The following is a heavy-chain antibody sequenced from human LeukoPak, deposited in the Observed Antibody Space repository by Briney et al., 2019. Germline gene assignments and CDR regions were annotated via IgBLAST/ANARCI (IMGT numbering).Heavy chain of an antibody. J-gene: IGHJ4*02. V-gene: IGHV3-23*01. CDR2: ISGSGGST. CDR3: ARDRANVVAGYNFDY. CDR1: GFTFSSYG. Sequence: GSLRLSCAASGFTFSSYGMSWVRQAPGKGLEWVSAISGSGGSTYYADSVKGRFTISRDNSKNTLYLQMNSLRAEDTAVYYCARDRANVVAGYNFDYWGQGTLVTVSS. D-gene: IGHD2-15*01.